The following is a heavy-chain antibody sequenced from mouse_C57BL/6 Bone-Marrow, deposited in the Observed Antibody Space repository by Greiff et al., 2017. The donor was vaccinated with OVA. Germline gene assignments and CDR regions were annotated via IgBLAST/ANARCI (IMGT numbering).Heavy chain of an antibody. CDR3: AREDGSSPYWYFDV. D-gene: IGHD1-1*01. CDR1: GYTFTDYY. CDR2: INPYNGGT. V-gene: IGHV1-19*01. Sequence: EVKLQESGPVLVKPGASVKMSCKASGYTFTDYYMNWVKQSHGKSLEWIGVINPYNGGTSYNQKFKGKATLTVDKSSSTAYMELNSLTSEDSAVYYCAREDGSSPYWYFDVWGTGTTVTVSS. J-gene: IGHJ1*03.